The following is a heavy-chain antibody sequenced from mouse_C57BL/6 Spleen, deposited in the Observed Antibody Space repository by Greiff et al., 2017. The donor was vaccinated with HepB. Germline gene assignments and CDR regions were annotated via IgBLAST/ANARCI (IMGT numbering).Heavy chain of an antibody. CDR3: AREDGGTIVTTWYFDY. Sequence: EVQLQQSGPVLVKPGASVKMSCKASGYTFTDYYMNWVKQSHGKSLEWIGVINPYNGGTSYNQKFKGKATLTVDKSSSTAYMELNSLTSEDSAGSYCAREDGGTIVTTWYFDYWGQGTTLTVSS. D-gene: IGHD2-5*01. V-gene: IGHV1-19*01. J-gene: IGHJ2*01. CDR2: INPYNGGT. CDR1: GYTFTDYY.